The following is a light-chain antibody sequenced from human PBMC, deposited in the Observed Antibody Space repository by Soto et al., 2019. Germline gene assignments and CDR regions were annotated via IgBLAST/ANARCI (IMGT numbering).Light chain of an antibody. CDR3: QQYKNGWS. Sequence: DIVMTQSPATLSVSPGERATISCRASQSVSSNLAWYQQKPGQAPRLLIYGASTRATGIPARFSGSGSGIEFILTISSLQSEDFAVYYCQQYKNGWSFGQGTKVDI. V-gene: IGKV3-15*01. J-gene: IGKJ1*01. CDR1: QSVSSN. CDR2: GAS.